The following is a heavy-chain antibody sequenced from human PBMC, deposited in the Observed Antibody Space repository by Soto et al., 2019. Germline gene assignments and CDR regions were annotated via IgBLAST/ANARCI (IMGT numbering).Heavy chain of an antibody. V-gene: IGHV4-31*03. J-gene: IGHJ3*01. CDR3: AKFGREAFDV. D-gene: IGHD3-3*01. CDR1: GGSISSDGHY. CDR2: ISYSGST. Sequence: QVQLQESGPGLVKPSQTMSLTGTVSGGSISSDGHYWNWVRQHPGKGLEWIAYISYSGSTFYNPSLKSRVTISIDTSKNQFALTLSSVTAADTAVYYCAKFGREAFDVWGQGTVVTVSS.